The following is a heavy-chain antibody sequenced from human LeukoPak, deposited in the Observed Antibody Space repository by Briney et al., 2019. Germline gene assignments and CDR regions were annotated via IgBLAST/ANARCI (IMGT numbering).Heavy chain of an antibody. V-gene: IGHV4-39*07. Sequence: SETLSLTCSVSGAFSGGSITSSSFYWGWIRQPPGKGLEWIGTIYYNGSTYYNPSLKSRVTISVDTSKNQLSLKLRSVTAADTAVYYCARGDYDSSDYFYPIDYWGQGTLVPVSS. CDR1: GGSITSSSFY. CDR3: ARGDYDSSDYFYPIDY. CDR2: IYYNGST. J-gene: IGHJ4*02. D-gene: IGHD3-22*01.